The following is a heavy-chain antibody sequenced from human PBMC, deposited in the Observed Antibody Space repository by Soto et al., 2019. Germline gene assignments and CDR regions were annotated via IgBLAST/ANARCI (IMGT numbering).Heavy chain of an antibody. Sequence: GGSLRLSCAASGFTFDDYTMHWVRQAPGKGLEWVSLISWDGGSTYYADSVKGRFTISRDNSKNSLYLQMNSLRTEDTALYYCAKELRFLEWLSFGAHYWGQGTLVTVSS. CDR2: ISWDGGST. CDR3: AKELRFLEWLSFGAHY. V-gene: IGHV3-43*01. CDR1: GFTFDDYT. D-gene: IGHD3-3*01. J-gene: IGHJ4*02.